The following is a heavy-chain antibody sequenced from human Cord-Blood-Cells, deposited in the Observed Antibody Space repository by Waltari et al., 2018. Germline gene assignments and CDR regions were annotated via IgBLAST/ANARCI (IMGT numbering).Heavy chain of an antibody. D-gene: IGHD2-2*02. Sequence: QVQLVQSGAEVKKPGASVKVSCKAPGYTFTSYGISWVRQAPGQGLEWMGWISAYNGNTNYAQKLQGRVTMTTDTSTSTAYMELRSLRSDDTAVYYCARDASVVVPAAIPYYFDYWGQGTLVTVSS. CDR3: ARDASVVVPAAIPYYFDY. CDR2: ISAYNGNT. V-gene: IGHV1-18*04. CDR1: GYTFTSYG. J-gene: IGHJ4*02.